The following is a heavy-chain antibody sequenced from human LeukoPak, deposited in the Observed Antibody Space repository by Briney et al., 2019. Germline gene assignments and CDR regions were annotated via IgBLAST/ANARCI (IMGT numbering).Heavy chain of an antibody. CDR2: IKPNSGDT. J-gene: IGHJ6*02. D-gene: IGHD2-15*01. CDR3: ARDLFSGGPYAMDV. V-gene: IGHV1-2*02. CDR1: GLTFTAYY. Sequence: PGRSLRLSCAASGLTFTAYYIHWVPQAPGQGLEWMGWIKPNSGDTNYAQNFQGRVTLTRDTSSTTAYMELSSLRSDDTAVYFCARDLFSGGPYAMDVWGQGTTVTVSS.